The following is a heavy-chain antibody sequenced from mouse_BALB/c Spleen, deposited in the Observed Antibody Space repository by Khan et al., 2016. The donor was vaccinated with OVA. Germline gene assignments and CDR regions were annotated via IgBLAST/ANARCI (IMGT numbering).Heavy chain of an antibody. CDR2: INPHIGET. J-gene: IGHJ2*01. CDR1: GYSFTGYF. D-gene: IGHD1-1*01. V-gene: IGHV1-20*02. CDR3: ARKNGIDFDY. Sequence: EVQLQESGPELVKPGASVKISCKASGYSFTGYFMNWVMQSHGKSLEWIGRINPHIGETFYNQKFKDKATLTVDESSSTAHMELRRLASEDSAVYCCARKNGIDFDYWGQGTTLTVSS.